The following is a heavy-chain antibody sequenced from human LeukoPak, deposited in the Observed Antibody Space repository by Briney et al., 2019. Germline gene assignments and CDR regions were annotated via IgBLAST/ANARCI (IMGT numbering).Heavy chain of an antibody. J-gene: IGHJ4*02. CDR2: ISGSGGST. D-gene: IGHD1-26*01. CDR1: GFTFSSYA. V-gene: IGHV3-23*01. Sequence: PGGSLRLSCAASGFTFSSYAMSWVRQAPGKGLEWVSAISGSGGSTYYADSVKGRFTISRDNSKNTLYLQMNSLRAEDTAVYYCAKDSRISGSYSGFDYWGQGTLVTVSS. CDR3: AKDSRISGSYSGFDY.